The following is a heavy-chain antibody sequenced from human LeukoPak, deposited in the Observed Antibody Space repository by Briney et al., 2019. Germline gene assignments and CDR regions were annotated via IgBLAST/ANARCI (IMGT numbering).Heavy chain of an antibody. D-gene: IGHD3-10*01. CDR1: GYTFTRYG. J-gene: IGHJ3*02. V-gene: IGHV1-18*01. CDR3: ARQNYYGSGSYRGDDALDI. Sequence: ASVKVSCKASGYTFTRYGISWVRQAPGQGSEWMGWISAHNGNTNYAQMLQGRVTMTTDTSTSTAYMELRSLRFDDTAAYYCARQNYYGSGSYRGDDALDIWGQGTMVTVSS. CDR2: ISAHNGNT.